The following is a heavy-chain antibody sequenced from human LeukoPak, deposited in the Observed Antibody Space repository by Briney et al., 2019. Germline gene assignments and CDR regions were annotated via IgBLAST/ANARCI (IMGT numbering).Heavy chain of an antibody. CDR3: ARDRDGLSDY. CDR2: IIPDTGVA. J-gene: IGHJ4*02. CDR1: GYTFAYYS. Sequence: GASVKVSCKASGYTFAYYSIHWVRQAPGQGLECMGWIIPDTGVAKYAQTFQGSVTMTRDTSITTTFMELSSLRSDDTAVYYRARDRDGLSDYWGQGTLVTVSS. V-gene: IGHV1-2*02. D-gene: IGHD2-8*01.